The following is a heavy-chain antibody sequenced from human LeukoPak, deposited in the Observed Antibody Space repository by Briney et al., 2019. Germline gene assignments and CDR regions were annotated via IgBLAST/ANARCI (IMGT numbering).Heavy chain of an antibody. V-gene: IGHV1-69*05. CDR2: FIPIFGTA. CDR1: GGTFSNYA. D-gene: IGHD3-22*01. Sequence: EASVKVSCKAFGGTFSNYAINWVRQAPGQGLEWMGGFIPIFGTAYHAQKFQGRVTITTDESTGTAYMELSSLRSEDTAVYYCGMTYFYHSSGYSYYFDYWGQGTLVTVSS. CDR3: GMTYFYHSSGYSYYFDY. J-gene: IGHJ4*02.